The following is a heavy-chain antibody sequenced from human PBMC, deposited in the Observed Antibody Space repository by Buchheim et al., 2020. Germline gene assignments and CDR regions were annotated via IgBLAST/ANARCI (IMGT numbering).Heavy chain of an antibody. CDR2: ISYDGSDQ. D-gene: IGHD6-13*01. J-gene: IGHJ4*02. V-gene: IGHV3-30*14. Sequence: QVQLVESGGRVVQPGRSLSLSCAASGFTFSGYKMHWVRQAPGKGLEWVAIISYDGSDQYYADSVRGRFTISRDNSKHILYFHLDSPRAEDTAMYYCVRDGSSSTWPLDYWGQGTL. CDR1: GFTFSGYK. CDR3: VRDGSSSTWPLDY.